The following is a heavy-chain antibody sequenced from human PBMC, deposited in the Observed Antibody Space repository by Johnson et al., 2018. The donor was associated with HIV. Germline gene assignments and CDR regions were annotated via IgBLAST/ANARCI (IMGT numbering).Heavy chain of an antibody. CDR3: VGGWDAFDI. CDR1: GFSFSSSA. D-gene: IGHD3-16*01. Sequence: QVQLVESGGGVVQPGRSLRLSCAASGFSFSSSAMDWVRQAPGKGLEWVAAISYDGSNKYYADSVKGRFTISRDNSKNTLYLQMNSLRAEDTAVYYCVGGWDAFDIWGQGTMVTVSS. V-gene: IGHV3-30*04. CDR2: ISYDGSNK. J-gene: IGHJ3*02.